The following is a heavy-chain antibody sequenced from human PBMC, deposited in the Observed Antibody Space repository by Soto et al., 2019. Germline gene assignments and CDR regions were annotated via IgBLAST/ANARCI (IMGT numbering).Heavy chain of an antibody. V-gene: IGHV1-69*01. CDR3: ARLYSGRRDGYNYPDY. D-gene: IGHD5-12*01. CDR2: IIPIFGTA. Sequence: QVQLVQSGAEVKKPGSSVKVSCKSSGGTFSSYAISWVRHAPGQGLEWMGGIIPIFGTANYAQKFQGRVTITADESTSTAYMELSSLRSEDTAVYYCARLYSGRRDGYNYPDYWGQGTLVTVSS. J-gene: IGHJ4*02. CDR1: GGTFSSYA.